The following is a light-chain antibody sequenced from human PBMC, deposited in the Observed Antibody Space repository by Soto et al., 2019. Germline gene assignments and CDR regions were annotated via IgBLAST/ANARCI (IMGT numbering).Light chain of an antibody. Sequence: QSVLTQPPSASRTPGQRVTISCSGSSSNIGSNTVNWYQHLPGTAPKLLIYNNNQRPSGVPDRFSGSKSGTSASLAISGLLSEDEAHYYCAAWDDSLDGYVFGTGTKLTVL. CDR3: AAWDDSLDGYV. CDR1: SSNIGSNT. CDR2: NNN. J-gene: IGLJ1*01. V-gene: IGLV1-44*01.